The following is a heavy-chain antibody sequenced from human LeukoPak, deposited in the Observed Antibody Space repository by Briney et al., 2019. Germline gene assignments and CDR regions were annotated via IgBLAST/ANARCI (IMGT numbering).Heavy chain of an antibody. CDR2: IYYSGST. Sequence: SETLSLTCTVSGGSISSSSYYWGWIRQPPGKGLEWIGSIYYSGSTYYNPSLKSRVTISVDTSKNQFSLKLSSVTAADTAVYYCARGRGGGWSDYWGQGTLVTVSS. V-gene: IGHV4-39*07. CDR1: GGSISSSSYY. J-gene: IGHJ4*02. D-gene: IGHD6-19*01. CDR3: ARGRGGGWSDY.